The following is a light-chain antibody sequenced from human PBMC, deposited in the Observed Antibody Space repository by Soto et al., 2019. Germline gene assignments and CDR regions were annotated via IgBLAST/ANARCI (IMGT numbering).Light chain of an antibody. CDR3: NSYTNTSTWV. V-gene: IGLV2-14*01. Sequence: QSALTQPASVSGSPGQSITIACTGSSSDVGSSNYVSWLQQYPGKAPRVLIYEVNYRPSGVSTRFSGSKSANTASLTISGLQAEDEADYYCNSYTNTSTWVFGGGTKVTVL. J-gene: IGLJ3*02. CDR1: SSDVGSSNY. CDR2: EVN.